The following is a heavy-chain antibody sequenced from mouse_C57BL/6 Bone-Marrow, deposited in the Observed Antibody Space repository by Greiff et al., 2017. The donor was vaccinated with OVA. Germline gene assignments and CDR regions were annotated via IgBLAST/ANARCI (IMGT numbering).Heavy chain of an antibody. D-gene: IGHD1-1*01. CDR2: IDPSDSYT. V-gene: IGHV1-59*01. CDR3: ANYGKDFDV. Sequence: VQLQQSDAELVKPGASVKISCKASGYTFTSYWMHWVKQRPGQGLEWIGVIDPSDSYTNYNQKFKGKATLTVDTSSSTAYMQLSSLTSEDSAVYYCANYGKDFDVWGTGTTVTVSS. J-gene: IGHJ1*03. CDR1: GYTFTSYW.